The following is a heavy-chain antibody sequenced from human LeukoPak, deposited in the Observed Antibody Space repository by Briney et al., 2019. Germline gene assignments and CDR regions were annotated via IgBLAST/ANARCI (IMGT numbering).Heavy chain of an antibody. CDR1: GFTFSSYW. D-gene: IGHD3-16*02. CDR3: AREGAWDYVWVSYRYFDY. Sequence: GGSLRLSCAASGFTFSSYWMSWVRQAPGKGLEWVANIKQDGSEKYYVDSVKGRFTISRDNAKNSLYLQMNSLRAEDTAVYYCAREGAWDYVWVSYRYFDYWGQGTLVTVSS. V-gene: IGHV3-7*03. CDR2: IKQDGSEK. J-gene: IGHJ4*02.